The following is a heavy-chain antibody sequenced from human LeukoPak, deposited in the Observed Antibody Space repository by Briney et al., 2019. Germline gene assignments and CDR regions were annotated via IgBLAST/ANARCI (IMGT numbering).Heavy chain of an antibody. Sequence: PSETLSLTCAVYGGSFSGDYWSWICQPPGKGLEWIGQINHSGSTNYNPSLKSRVTISVDTSKNQFSLKLSSVTAADTAVYYCARRFMGYSGYFDYWGQGTLVTVSS. CDR3: ARRFMGYSGYFDY. CDR2: INHSGST. J-gene: IGHJ4*02. CDR1: GGSFSGDY. V-gene: IGHV4-34*01. D-gene: IGHD5-12*01.